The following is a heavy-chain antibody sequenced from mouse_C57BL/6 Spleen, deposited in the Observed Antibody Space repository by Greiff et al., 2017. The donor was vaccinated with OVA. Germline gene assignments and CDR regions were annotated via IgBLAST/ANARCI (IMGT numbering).Heavy chain of an antibody. CDR2: ISDGGSYT. CDR1: GFTFSSYA. J-gene: IGHJ2*01. Sequence: EVKLVESGGGLVKPGGSLKLSCAASGFTFSSYAMSWVRQTPGKRLEWVATISDGGSYTYYPDNVKGRFTISRDNAKNNLYLQMSHLKSEDTAMYYCARDWDRNYYCDYWGQGTTLTVSS. CDR3: ARDWDRNYYCDY. V-gene: IGHV5-4*01. D-gene: IGHD3-3*01.